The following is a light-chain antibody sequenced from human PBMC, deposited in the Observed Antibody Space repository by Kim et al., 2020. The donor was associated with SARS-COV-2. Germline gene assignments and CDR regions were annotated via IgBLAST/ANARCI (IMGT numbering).Light chain of an antibody. CDR2: GAS. CDR1: QSVSSN. J-gene: IGKJ4*01. CDR3: QQYKTWPLT. Sequence: VSPGDRATLSCRASQSVSSNLAWYQPKPGQPPRLLIYGASTRATSIPARFSGSASGTEFTLTISSLQSEDFAVYFCQQYKTWPLTFGGGTKVDIK. V-gene: IGKV3-15*01.